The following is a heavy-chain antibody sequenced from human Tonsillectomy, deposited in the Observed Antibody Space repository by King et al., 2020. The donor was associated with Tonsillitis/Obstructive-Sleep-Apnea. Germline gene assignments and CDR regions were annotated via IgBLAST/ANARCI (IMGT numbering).Heavy chain of an antibody. CDR2: ISSSGTTI. D-gene: IGHD1-1*01. CDR1: GFTFSDYY. J-gene: IGHJ5*02. CDR3: ARDGEEGERWFDP. Sequence: VQLVESGGGLVKPGGSLRLSCAASGFTFSDYYMNWVRQAPGKGLEWVSYISSSGTTIYYADSVKGRFTISRDNAKSSLFLQMNNLRADDTAVYYCARDGEEGERWFDPWGQGTLVTVSS. V-gene: IGHV3-11*01.